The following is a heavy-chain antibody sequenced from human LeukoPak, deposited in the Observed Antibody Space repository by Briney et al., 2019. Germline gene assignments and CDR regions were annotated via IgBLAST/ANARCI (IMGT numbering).Heavy chain of an antibody. D-gene: IGHD3-10*01. CDR2: IRYDGSNK. J-gene: IGHJ4*02. CDR3: AKDRGYFDY. CDR1: GFTFSSYG. V-gene: IGHV3-30*02. Sequence: PGGSLRLPCASSGFTFSSYGMHWVRQAPGKGLERVAFIRYDGSNKYYADSVKGRFTISRDNSKHTLYLQMNSQRAKDTAVDYCAKDRGYFDYWGQGTLVTVSS.